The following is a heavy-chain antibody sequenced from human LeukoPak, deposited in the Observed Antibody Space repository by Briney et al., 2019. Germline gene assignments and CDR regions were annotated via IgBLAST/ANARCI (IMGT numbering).Heavy chain of an antibody. CDR1: GFTFSSYS. Sequence: GGSLRLSCAASGFTFSSYSMTWVRQAPGKGLEWVSSISSSSSYIYYADSVKGRFTISRDNAKNSLYLQMNSLRAEDTAVYYCARDRDPSIAAAYYDYWGQGTLVTVSS. V-gene: IGHV3-21*01. J-gene: IGHJ4*02. CDR3: ARDRDPSIAAAYYDY. CDR2: ISSSSSYI. D-gene: IGHD6-13*01.